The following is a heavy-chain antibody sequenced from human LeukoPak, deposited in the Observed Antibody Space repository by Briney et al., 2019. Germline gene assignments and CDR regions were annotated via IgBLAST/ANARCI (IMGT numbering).Heavy chain of an antibody. CDR3: ARDPGTAESDFCNYYMDV. CDR2: INPNSGGT. J-gene: IGHJ6*03. CDR1: GYTFTGYY. Sequence: ASVKVSCKASGYTFTGYYMHWVRQAPGQGLEWMGWINPNSGGTNYAQKFQGRVTMTRDTSISTAYMELSRLRSDDTAVYYCARDPGTAESDFCNYYMDVWGKGTTVTVSS. D-gene: IGHD3-3*01. V-gene: IGHV1-2*02.